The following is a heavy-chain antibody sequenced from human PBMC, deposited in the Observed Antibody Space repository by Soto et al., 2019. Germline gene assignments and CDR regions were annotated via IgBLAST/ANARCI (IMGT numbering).Heavy chain of an antibody. CDR1: GYTFTSYD. CDR2: MNPNSGNT. V-gene: IGHV1-8*01. CDR3: ARGRPSMWYPLPPRFDP. J-gene: IGHJ5*02. Sequence: ASVKVSCKASGYTFTSYDINWVRQATGQGLEWMGWMNPNSGNTGYAQKFQGRVTMTRNTSISTAYMELSSLRSEDTAVYYCARGRPSMWYPLPPRFDPWGQGTLVTVSS. D-gene: IGHD2-2*01.